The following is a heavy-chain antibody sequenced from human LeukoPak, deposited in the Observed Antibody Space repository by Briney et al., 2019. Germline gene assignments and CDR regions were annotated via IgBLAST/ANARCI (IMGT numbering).Heavy chain of an antibody. D-gene: IGHD2-15*01. J-gene: IGHJ2*01. V-gene: IGHV4-30-2*01. CDR2: IYHSGST. CDR3: ARDPGSPRGYFDL. CDR1: GGSMSSGSYS. Sequence: SETLSLTCTVSGGSMSSGSYSWSWIRQPPGKGLEWIGYIYHSGSTYYNPSLKSRVTISVDRSKKQSSLKLSSVTAADTAVYYCARDPGSPRGYFDLWGRGTLVTVSS.